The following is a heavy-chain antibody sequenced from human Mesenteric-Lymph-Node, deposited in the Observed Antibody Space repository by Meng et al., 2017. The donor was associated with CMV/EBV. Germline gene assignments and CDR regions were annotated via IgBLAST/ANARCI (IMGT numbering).Heavy chain of an antibody. CDR1: GFSFSDYY. D-gene: IGHD2-2*02. J-gene: IGHJ4*02. V-gene: IGHV3-11*01. Sequence: LTCAASGFSFSDYYMSWIRQAPGKGLEWISYINIIGSTIYYADSVKGRFTISRDNAKNSLYLQMNSLRAEDTAVYYCATYCSTTSCYRGGEFDYWGQGTLVTVSS. CDR2: INIIGSTI. CDR3: ATYCSTTSCYRGGEFDY.